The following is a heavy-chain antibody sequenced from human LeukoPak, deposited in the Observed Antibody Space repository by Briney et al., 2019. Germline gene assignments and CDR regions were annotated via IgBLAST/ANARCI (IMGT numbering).Heavy chain of an antibody. CDR3: ASVSVSSAGYHFYYYGRDV. CDR2: VYSSGSP. Sequence: PSETLSLTCTVSGGSVNNGGYFWNWIRQSPGKGLEWLGYVYSSGSPNYNPSLRSRVSMSVDTSKTQFSLKLSSVTAADTTVYYCASVSVSSAGYHFYYYGRDVWGKGTTVIVSS. D-gene: IGHD6-25*01. J-gene: IGHJ6*04. V-gene: IGHV4-61*08. CDR1: GGSVNNGGYF.